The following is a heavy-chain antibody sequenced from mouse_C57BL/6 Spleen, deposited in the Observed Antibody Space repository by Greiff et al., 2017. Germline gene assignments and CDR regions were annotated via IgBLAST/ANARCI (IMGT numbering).Heavy chain of an antibody. V-gene: IGHV5-4*01. Sequence: DVKLVESGGGLVKPGGSLKLSCAASGFTFSSYAMSWVRQTPEKRLEWVATISDGGSYTYYPDNVKGRFTISRDNAKNNLYLQMSHLKSEDTAMYYCAREGTTVYYYAMDYWGQGTSVTVSS. CDR1: GFTFSSYA. J-gene: IGHJ4*01. CDR2: ISDGGSYT. D-gene: IGHD1-1*01. CDR3: AREGTTVYYYAMDY.